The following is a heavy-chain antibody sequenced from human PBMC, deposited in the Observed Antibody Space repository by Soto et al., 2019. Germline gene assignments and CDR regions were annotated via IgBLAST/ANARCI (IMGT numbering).Heavy chain of an antibody. CDR3: PRAVQYYDDSVYAI. D-gene: IGHD3-22*01. CDR1: GYSFATSG. Sequence: QVTLVQSGTEVKKPGASLKVSCKASGYSFATSGISWVRQAPGQGLEWMGWISAYNGNTNYDQNLRDRVTMTTDTSTSTAYLEVRTLRSDDTAVYYCPRAVQYYDDSVYAIWGQGTLVIVSS. J-gene: IGHJ4*02. V-gene: IGHV1-18*01. CDR2: ISAYNGNT.